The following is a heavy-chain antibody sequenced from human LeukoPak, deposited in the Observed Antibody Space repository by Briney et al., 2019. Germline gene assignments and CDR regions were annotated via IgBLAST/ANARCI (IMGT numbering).Heavy chain of an antibody. CDR3: ARVKGYYYDSSGYSEYFDY. J-gene: IGHJ4*02. D-gene: IGHD3-22*01. CDR2: IYYSGST. CDR1: GGSISSSSYY. Sequence: PSETLSLTCTVSGGSISSSSYYWGWIRQPPGTGLEWIGSIYYSGSTYYNPSLKSRVTISVDTSKNQFSLKLSSVTAADTAVYYCARVKGYYYDSSGYSEYFDYWGQGTLVTVSS. V-gene: IGHV4-39*07.